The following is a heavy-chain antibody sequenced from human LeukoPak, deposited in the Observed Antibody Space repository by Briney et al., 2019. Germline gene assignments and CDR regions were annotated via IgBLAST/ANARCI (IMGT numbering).Heavy chain of an antibody. CDR1: GFTFSSYA. V-gene: IGHV3-23*01. D-gene: IGHD3-10*01. CDR3: AKDNGVMVRGPAGRYYYYYYGMDV. CDR2: ISGSGGST. J-gene: IGHJ6*02. Sequence: QPGGSLRLSCAASGFTFSSYAMSWVRQAPGKGLEWVSAISGSGGSTYYADSVKGRFTISRDNSKNTLYLQMNSLRAEDTAVYYCAKDNGVMVRGPAGRYYYYYYGMDVWGQGTTVTVSS.